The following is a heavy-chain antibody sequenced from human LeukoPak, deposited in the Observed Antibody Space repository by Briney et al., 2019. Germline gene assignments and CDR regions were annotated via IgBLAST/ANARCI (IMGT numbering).Heavy chain of an antibody. CDR3: AKEVYYGGDY. CDR1: GFTFSSYG. J-gene: IGHJ4*02. V-gene: IGHV3-30*18. D-gene: IGHD3-10*01. CDR2: ISYDGSNK. Sequence: PGGSLRLSCAASGFTFSSYGMHWVRQAPGKGLEWVAVISYDGSNKYYADSVKGRFTISRDNSKNTLYLQMNSLRAEDTAVYYCAKEVYYGGDYWGQGTLVTVSS.